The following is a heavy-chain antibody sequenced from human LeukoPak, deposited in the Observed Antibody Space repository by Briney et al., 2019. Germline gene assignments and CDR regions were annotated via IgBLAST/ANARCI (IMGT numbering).Heavy chain of an antibody. J-gene: IGHJ6*02. CDR1: GDSISSSYYY. V-gene: IGHV4-39*01. CDR3: ARRSHCTGDSCPPV. CDR2: IYYDGST. D-gene: IGHD2-15*01. Sequence: SETLSLTCTVSGDSISSSYYYWVWIRQPPGKGLEWIGSIYYDGSTYYNPSLKSRVTISSDTSMNQFSLKVSSLTATDTAVYYCARRSHCTGDSCPPVWGQGTTVAVSS.